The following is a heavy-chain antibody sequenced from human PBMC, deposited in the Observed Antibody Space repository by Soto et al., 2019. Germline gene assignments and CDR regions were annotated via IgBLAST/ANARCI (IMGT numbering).Heavy chain of an antibody. D-gene: IGHD6-19*01. J-gene: IGHJ4*02. CDR1: GFIVSSSY. Sequence: DVQLVETGGGLIQPGRSLRLSCAASGFIVSSSYMTWVRQAPGKGLEWVSVIYADGRTYYADSVKGRFTISRANSKNKLYLQMNSLSAGDTAVYYCARCGGWYGQCYFDCWRQGTLVNVSS. CDR2: IYADGRT. CDR3: ARCGGWYGQCYFDC. V-gene: IGHV3-53*02.